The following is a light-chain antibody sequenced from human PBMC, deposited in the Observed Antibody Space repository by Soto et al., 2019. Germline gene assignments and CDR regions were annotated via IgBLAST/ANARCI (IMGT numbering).Light chain of an antibody. Sequence: QSVLTQPPSVSGAPGQRVTISCTGSSSNIGAGYHVHWYQQLPGTAPKLLIYGNNNRPSGVPDRFSGSKSGTSASLAITGLQAEDEADYYCQSYDTSLSSWVFGGGTKVTVL. CDR1: SSNIGAGYH. CDR2: GNN. J-gene: IGLJ3*02. CDR3: QSYDTSLSSWV. V-gene: IGLV1-40*01.